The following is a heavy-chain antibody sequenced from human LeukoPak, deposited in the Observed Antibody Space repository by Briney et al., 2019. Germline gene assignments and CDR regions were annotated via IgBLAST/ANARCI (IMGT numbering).Heavy chain of an antibody. J-gene: IGHJ4*02. CDR3: ARKRFRLRTWANDSSGYLDY. CDR1: GFTFNTYG. CDR2: ISGSGGAT. Sequence: GGSLRLSCAASGFTFNTYGMSWVRQAPGKGLEWVSGISGSGGATYYADSVKGRFTISRDNSKNTLYLQMNSLRAEDTAVYYCARKRFRLRTWANDSSGYLDYWGQGTLVTVSS. V-gene: IGHV3-23*01. D-gene: IGHD3-22*01.